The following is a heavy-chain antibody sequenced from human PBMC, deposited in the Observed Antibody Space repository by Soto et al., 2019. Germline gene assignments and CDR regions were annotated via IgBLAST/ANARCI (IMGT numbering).Heavy chain of an antibody. CDR3: ARDGHALAMVRGVATYGMDV. Sequence: ASVKVSCKASGYTFTGYYMHWVRQAPGQGLEWMGWINPNSGGTNYTQKFQGWVTMTRDTYNSTADMELSRLRSDDTAVYYCARDGHALAMVRGVATYGMDVWGQGTKVTVSS. V-gene: IGHV1-2*04. CDR1: GYTFTGYY. CDR2: INPNSGGT. J-gene: IGHJ6*02. D-gene: IGHD3-10*01.